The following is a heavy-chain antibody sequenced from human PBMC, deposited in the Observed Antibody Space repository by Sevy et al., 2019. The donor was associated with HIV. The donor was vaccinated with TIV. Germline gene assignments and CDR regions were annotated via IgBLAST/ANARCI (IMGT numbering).Heavy chain of an antibody. J-gene: IGHJ4*02. D-gene: IGHD1-1*01. Sequence: PSETLSLTCSVSGDSISSYFWTWVRQSPGKGLEWIGNVYFTGNTDYSPSLKSRVTLSLETSKSQFSLTLKSVTAADTAIYFCARDSTTRPRVLDYWGQGTLVTVSS. CDR3: ARDSTTRPRVLDY. V-gene: IGHV4-59*01. CDR2: VYFTGNT. CDR1: GDSISSYF.